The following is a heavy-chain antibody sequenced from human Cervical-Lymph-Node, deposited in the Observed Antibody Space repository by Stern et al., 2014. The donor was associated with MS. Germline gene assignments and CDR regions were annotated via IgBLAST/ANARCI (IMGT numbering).Heavy chain of an antibody. V-gene: IGHV3-30*03. CDR3: ASSTLTDAFDI. Sequence: VQLVESGGGAVQPGKHLRLSCAASRFPFHSYGLHLVLQSPGTTLEWESLLSRDGSQDCYADSVKGGFTFSRDNSKNTLSLQMNSLTLEDTSVYYCASSTLTDAFDIWGQGTLVSVSS. CDR1: RFPFHSYG. CDR2: LSRDGSQD. J-gene: IGHJ3*02. D-gene: IGHD4-11*01.